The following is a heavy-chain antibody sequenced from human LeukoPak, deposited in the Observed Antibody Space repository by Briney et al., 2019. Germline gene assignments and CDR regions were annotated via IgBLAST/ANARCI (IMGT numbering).Heavy chain of an antibody. V-gene: IGHV4-34*01. CDR3: ARGYYDSSGYSFDY. J-gene: IGHJ4*02. Sequence: SETLSLTCAVYGGSFRGYYWSWIRQLPGKRLEWIGEINHSGSTNYNPSLKSRVTISVDTSKNQFSLKLSSVTAADTAVYYCARGYYDSSGYSFDYWGQGTLVTVSS. CDR2: INHSGST. CDR1: GGSFRGYY. D-gene: IGHD3-22*01.